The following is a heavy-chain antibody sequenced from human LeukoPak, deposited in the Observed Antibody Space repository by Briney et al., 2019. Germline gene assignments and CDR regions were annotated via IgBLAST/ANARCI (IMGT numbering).Heavy chain of an antibody. Sequence: PGGALRLSCAASGFTFSYYGMHWVRQAPAKGLEGVAVIRYEGNDKYYADSVQGRFTISRDNFKNTLDLEMNSLRDEDRAVYCCAKDLMKDKWFGESWGQGTLVTVSS. V-gene: IGHV3-30*02. J-gene: IGHJ5*02. CDR3: AKDLMKDKWFGES. CDR2: IRYEGNDK. D-gene: IGHD3-10*01. CDR1: GFTFSYYG.